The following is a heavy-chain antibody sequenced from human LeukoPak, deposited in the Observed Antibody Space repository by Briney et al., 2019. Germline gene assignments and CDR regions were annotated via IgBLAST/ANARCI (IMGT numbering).Heavy chain of an antibody. CDR3: ARRADILTGYSLDY. CDR2: INHSGST. CDR1: GFTFSRFG. V-gene: IGHV4-34*01. J-gene: IGHJ4*02. D-gene: IGHD3-9*01. Sequence: PGGTLRLSCAASGFTFSRFGMNWVRQAPGKGLEWIGEINHSGSTNYNPSLKSRVTISVDTSKNQFSLKLGSVTAADTAVYYCARRADILTGYSLDYWGQGTLVTVSS.